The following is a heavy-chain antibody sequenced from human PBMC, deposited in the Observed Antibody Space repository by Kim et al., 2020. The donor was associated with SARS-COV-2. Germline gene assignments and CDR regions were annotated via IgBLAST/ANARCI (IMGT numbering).Heavy chain of an antibody. CDR1: GYSFTSYW. D-gene: IGHD5-18*01. CDR3: AREDTAMVTDYYYGMDV. J-gene: IGHJ6*02. V-gene: IGHV5-10-1*01. CDR2: IDPSDSYT. Sequence: GESLKISCKGSGYSFTSYWISWVRQMPGKGLEWMGRIDPSDSYTNYSPSFQGHVTISADKSISTAYLQWSSLKASDTAMYYCAREDTAMVTDYYYGMDVWGQGATVTVSS.